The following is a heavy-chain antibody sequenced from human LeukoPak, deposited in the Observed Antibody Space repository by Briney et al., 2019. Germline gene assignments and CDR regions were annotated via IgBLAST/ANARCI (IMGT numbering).Heavy chain of an antibody. Sequence: GGSLRLSCAASGFTFSSYEMNWVRQAPGKGLEWVSYISSSGSNIYYADSVKGRFTIYRDNAKNSLYLKMNSLRAEDTAVYYCARTSNWNYEVWFDYWGQGTLVTVSS. D-gene: IGHD1-7*01. J-gene: IGHJ4*02. CDR2: ISSSGSNI. V-gene: IGHV3-48*03. CDR1: GFTFSSYE. CDR3: ARTSNWNYEVWFDY.